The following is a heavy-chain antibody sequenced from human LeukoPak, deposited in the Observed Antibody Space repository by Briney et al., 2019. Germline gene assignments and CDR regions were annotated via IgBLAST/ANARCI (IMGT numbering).Heavy chain of an antibody. CDR3: AKDQGYYYDSSGYGN. V-gene: IGHV3-23*01. J-gene: IGHJ4*02. CDR1: GFTFSSYA. Sequence: GGSLRLSCAASGFTFSSYAMSWVRQAPGKGLEWVSAISGSGGSTYYADSVKGRFTISRDNSKNTLYLQMNSLRAEDTAVYYCAKDQGYYYDSSGYGNWGQGTLVTVSS. D-gene: IGHD3-22*01. CDR2: ISGSGGST.